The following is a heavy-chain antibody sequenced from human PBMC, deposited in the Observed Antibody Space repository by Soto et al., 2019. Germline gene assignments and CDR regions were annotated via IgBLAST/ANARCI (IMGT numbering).Heavy chain of an antibody. Sequence: GVSLRLSCAASAFTFSSYWRSWVRQAPGKGLEWVANRKQDGSEKDYVDSVKGRFTISRDNAKNSLYLQMNSLRAEDTAVYSCVRDVHIVATAGPGSYYYRMDVRHKRPTVTASS. J-gene: IGHJ6*04. CDR3: VRDVHIVATAGPGSYYYRMDV. V-gene: IGHV3-7*01. CDR1: AFTFSSYW. CDR2: RKQDGSEK. D-gene: IGHD5-12*01.